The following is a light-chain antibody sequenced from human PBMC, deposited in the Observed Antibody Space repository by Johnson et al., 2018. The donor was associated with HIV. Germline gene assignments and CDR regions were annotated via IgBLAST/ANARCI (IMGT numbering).Light chain of an antibody. CDR3: GTWDSSLSAYV. CDR1: SSNIGNNY. CDR2: ENN. V-gene: IGLV1-51*01. Sequence: QSVLTQSPSVSAAPGQKVTISCSGSSSNIGNNYVSWYQQFPGTAPKLLIFENNKRPSGIPDRFSGSKSGTSATLDITGLQTGDEAEYYCGTWDSSLSAYVFGTGTKVTVL. J-gene: IGLJ1*01.